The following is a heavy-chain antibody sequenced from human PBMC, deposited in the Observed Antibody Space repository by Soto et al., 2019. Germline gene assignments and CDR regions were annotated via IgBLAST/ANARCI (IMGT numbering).Heavy chain of an antibody. CDR1: GFTFSSHW. D-gene: IGHD3-3*01. Sequence: GGSLRLSCAASGFTFSSHWMHWVRQPPGKGLVWVAHINNDGSSTTYADSVKGRFTISRDNAKNSLYLQMNSLRAEDTAVYYCARDHYDFWSGPNWFDPWGQGTLVTVSS. CDR2: INNDGSST. V-gene: IGHV3-74*03. J-gene: IGHJ5*02. CDR3: ARDHYDFWSGPNWFDP.